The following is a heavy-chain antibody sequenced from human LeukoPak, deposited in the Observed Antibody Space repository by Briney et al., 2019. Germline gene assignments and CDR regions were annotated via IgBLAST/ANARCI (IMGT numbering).Heavy chain of an antibody. J-gene: IGHJ4*02. Sequence: ASVKVSCKASGGTFSSYAISWVRQAPGQGLEWMGWISAYNGNTNYAQKLQGRVTMTTDTSTSTAYMELRSLRSDDTAVYYCARDSPYGDPYYFDYWGQGTLVTVSS. D-gene: IGHD4-17*01. CDR3: ARDSPYGDPYYFDY. CDR1: GGTFSSYA. CDR2: ISAYNGNT. V-gene: IGHV1-18*01.